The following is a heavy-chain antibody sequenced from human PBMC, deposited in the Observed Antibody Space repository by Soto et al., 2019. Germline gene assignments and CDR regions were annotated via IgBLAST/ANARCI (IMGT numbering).Heavy chain of an antibody. D-gene: IGHD3-22*01. CDR1: GDSISSGGFY. CDR3: ASDGSSGSSYKNYFDP. CDR2: IHYNGNA. V-gene: IGHV4-31*03. Sequence: SETLSLTCTVSGDSISSGGFYWSWIRQHPGKGLEWIGYIHYNGNAYYSPSLESRATISVDTSKNQIFLRLTTMTAADTAVYYCASDGSSGSSYKNYFDPWGQGIPVTVSS. J-gene: IGHJ5*02.